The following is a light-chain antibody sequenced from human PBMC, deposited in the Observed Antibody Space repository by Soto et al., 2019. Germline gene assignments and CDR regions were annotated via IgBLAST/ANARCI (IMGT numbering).Light chain of an antibody. CDR1: QSVSSS. CDR2: STS. CDR3: QQYNSWPFT. V-gene: IGKV3-15*01. Sequence: EIVMRQSPATMSVSPGERATLSCRASQSVSSSLAWYQRKPGQPPRLLIYSTSTRATGIPVRFSGSGSGTEFTLTISSLQSEDFAVYYCQQYNSWPFTFGPGTKVDIK. J-gene: IGKJ3*01.